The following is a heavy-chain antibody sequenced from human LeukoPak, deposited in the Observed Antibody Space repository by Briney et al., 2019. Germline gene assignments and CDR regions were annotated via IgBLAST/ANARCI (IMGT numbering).Heavy chain of an antibody. CDR2: IIPVLNIT. Sequence: GASVKVSCKTSGGTFSSSAITWVRQAPGQGLEWMGRIIPVLNITRYTQKFQGRVTITADTSTSTVYMELSSLRSEDTAVYYCAREQPGGSNYGLDYWGQGTLVTVSS. J-gene: IGHJ4*01. V-gene: IGHV1-69*04. CDR1: GGTFSSSA. D-gene: IGHD5-18*01. CDR3: AREQPGGSNYGLDY.